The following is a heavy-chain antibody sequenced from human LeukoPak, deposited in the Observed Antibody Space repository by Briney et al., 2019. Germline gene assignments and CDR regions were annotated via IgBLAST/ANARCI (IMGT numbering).Heavy chain of an antibody. D-gene: IGHD1-26*01. CDR3: ASSIVGATLDY. V-gene: IGHV4-4*09. CDR2: IYTSGST. CDR1: GGSISSYY. J-gene: IGHJ4*02. Sequence: SETLSLTCTVSGGSISSYYWSWIRQPPGKGLEWIGYIYTSGSTNYNPSLKSRVTISVDTSKNQFSLKLSSVTAADTAVYYCASSIVGATLDYWGQGTVVSVSS.